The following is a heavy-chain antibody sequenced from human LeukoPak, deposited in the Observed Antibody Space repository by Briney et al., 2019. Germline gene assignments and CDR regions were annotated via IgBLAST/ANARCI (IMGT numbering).Heavy chain of an antibody. CDR3: ARGIPGYYDTSGYYYDY. CDR2: IYHSGST. Sequence: SETLSLTCAVSGGSISSSYWWSWVRQPLGKGLQWIGEIYHSGSTNFNPSLKSRVTISVDKSKNQFSLKLNSVTAADTAVYYCARGIPGYYDTSGYYYDYWGQGTLVTVSS. J-gene: IGHJ4*02. D-gene: IGHD3-22*01. V-gene: IGHV4-4*02. CDR1: GGSISSSYW.